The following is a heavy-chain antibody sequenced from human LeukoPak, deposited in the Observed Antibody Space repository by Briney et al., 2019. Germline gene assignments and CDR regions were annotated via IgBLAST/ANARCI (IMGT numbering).Heavy chain of an antibody. D-gene: IGHD1-26*01. CDR1: GFTFSSYC. Sequence: GGSLRLSCAASGFTFSSYCMHWVRQGPGKGLVWVSRIYSDGSRTTYADYGKGRFTISGDNAKNTLYIQMNRLRAEDTAVYYCARSGRGGAFDIWGEGTMITVSS. J-gene: IGHJ3*02. V-gene: IGHV3-74*01. CDR3: ARSGRGGAFDI. CDR2: IYSDGSRT.